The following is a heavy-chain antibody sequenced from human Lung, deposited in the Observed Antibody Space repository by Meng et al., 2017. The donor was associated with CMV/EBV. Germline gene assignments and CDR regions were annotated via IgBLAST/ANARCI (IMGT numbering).Heavy chain of an antibody. V-gene: IGHV3-21*01. J-gene: IGHJ6*02. CDR3: ARDVSPRSSAYFAIYYFYALDV. CDR1: GFTFSSYS. CDR2: ISSSGTYI. D-gene: IGHD2-21*01. Sequence: GGSLRLXCAAPGFTFSSYSMNWVRQAPGKGLEWVSSISSSGTYIYYADSVNGRFTISRDNAQNSLYLQMNSLRAEDTAVYYCARDVSPRSSAYFAIYYFYALDVWGQGTTVTVSS.